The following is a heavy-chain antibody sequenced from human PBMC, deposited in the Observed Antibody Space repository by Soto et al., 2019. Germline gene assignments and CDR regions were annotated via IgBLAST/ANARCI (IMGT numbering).Heavy chain of an antibody. Sequence: SETLSLTCTVSGGSISSGDYCWSWIRQPPGKGLEWIGYIYYSGSTYYSPSLKSRVTISVDTSKNQFSLKLSSVTAADTAVYYCARVSSEFDYWGQGTLVTVSS. CDR1: GGSISSGDYC. J-gene: IGHJ4*02. D-gene: IGHD3-10*01. CDR3: ARVSSEFDY. V-gene: IGHV4-30-4*01. CDR2: IYYSGST.